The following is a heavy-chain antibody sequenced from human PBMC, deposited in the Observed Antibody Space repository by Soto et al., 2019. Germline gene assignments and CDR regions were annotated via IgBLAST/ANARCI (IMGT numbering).Heavy chain of an antibody. Sequence: QVQLQESGPGLVKPSQTLSLTCTVSGGSISSGGFYWTWIRQHPGKGLEWIGYIFYSGRSYYNPSLKSRFTISVETSKNPFSLKLGSVTAADTAVYYCARDRDSGSRGDGFAFWGLGTMVTVSS. V-gene: IGHV4-31*03. J-gene: IGHJ3*01. CDR2: IFYSGRS. CDR1: GGSISSGGFY. D-gene: IGHD3-22*01. CDR3: ARDRDSGSRGDGFAF.